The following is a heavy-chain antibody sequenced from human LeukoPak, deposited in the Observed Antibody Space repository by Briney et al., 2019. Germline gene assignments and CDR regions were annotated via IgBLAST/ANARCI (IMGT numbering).Heavy chain of an antibody. CDR2: ISSSSSYI. CDR1: GFSFNSYS. J-gene: IGHJ3*02. Sequence: GGSLRLSCAASGFSFNSYSMNWVRQAPGKGLEWVSSISSSSSYIYYADSVKGRFTISRDNAKNSLYLQMNSLRAEDTAVYYCARDFRDYGDAFDIWGQGTMVTVSS. V-gene: IGHV3-21*01. D-gene: IGHD4-17*01. CDR3: ARDFRDYGDAFDI.